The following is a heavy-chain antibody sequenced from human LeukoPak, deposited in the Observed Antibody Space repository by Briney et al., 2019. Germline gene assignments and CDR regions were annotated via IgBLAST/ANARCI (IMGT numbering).Heavy chain of an antibody. V-gene: IGHV3-21*01. CDR1: GFTFSSYS. J-gene: IGHJ4*02. D-gene: IGHD3-10*01. CDR2: ISSSSSYI. CDR3: ARHARITMVRGVITHFDY. Sequence: GGSLRLSCAAYGFTFSSYSMNWVRQAPGKGLEWVTSISSSSSYIYYADSGKGRFTISRDNAKNSLYLQINSLRAEDTAVYYCARHARITMVRGVITHFDYRGQGTLGTLS.